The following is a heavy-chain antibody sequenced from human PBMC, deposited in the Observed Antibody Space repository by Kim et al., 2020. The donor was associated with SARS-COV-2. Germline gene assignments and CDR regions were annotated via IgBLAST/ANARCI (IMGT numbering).Heavy chain of an antibody. D-gene: IGHD3-10*01. CDR3: AKWHSGWGDDAFDI. J-gene: IGHJ3*02. Sequence: GGSLRLSCAASGFTFNGYAMWWVRQAPGKGLEWVSCISGSGAKTYYAGSVKGRFTISRDNSKNTLFLQLNSLRAEDTALYYCAKWHSGWGDDAFDIWGLGTMVTVSS. V-gene: IGHV3-23*01. CDR1: GFTFNGYA. CDR2: ISGSGAKT.